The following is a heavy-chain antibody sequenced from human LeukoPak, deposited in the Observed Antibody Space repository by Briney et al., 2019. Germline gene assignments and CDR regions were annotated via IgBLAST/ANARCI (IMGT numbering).Heavy chain of an antibody. J-gene: IGHJ6*02. D-gene: IGHD2-2*02. Sequence: ASVKVSCKASGGTFSSYAISWVRQAPGQGLEWMGRIIPILGIANYAQKFQGRVTITADKSTSTAYMELSSLRSEDTAVYYCARDSEDIVVVPAAIGTYYYYGMDVWGQGTTATVSS. CDR2: IIPILGIA. V-gene: IGHV1-69*04. CDR1: GGTFSSYA. CDR3: ARDSEDIVVVPAAIGTYYYYGMDV.